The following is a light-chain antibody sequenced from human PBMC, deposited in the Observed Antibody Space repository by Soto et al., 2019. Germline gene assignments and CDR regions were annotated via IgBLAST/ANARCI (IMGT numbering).Light chain of an antibody. V-gene: IGKV3-20*01. Sequence: EFVLMQSPGTLSLSPGERATLSCRASRSVSSSYLAWYQQRPGQPPRLLIYGASSRATGIPDRFSGSGSGTHFTLTISRLEPEDFSVYYCQQYGTSSYTFGQGTKLEIK. CDR3: QQYGTSSYT. J-gene: IGKJ2*01. CDR2: GAS. CDR1: RSVSSSY.